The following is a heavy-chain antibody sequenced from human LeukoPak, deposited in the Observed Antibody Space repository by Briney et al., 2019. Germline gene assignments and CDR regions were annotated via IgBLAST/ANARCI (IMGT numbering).Heavy chain of an antibody. V-gene: IGHV3-21*01. Sequence: GGSLRLSCAASAFTFSSYSMNWVRQAPGKGLEWVSFISTSSSYIHYADSVKGRFTISRDNAKNSLYLQMNSLRAEDTAVYYCARTSDTSGRLYWYFDLWGRGTLVTVSS. CDR1: AFTFSSYS. CDR2: ISTSSSYI. D-gene: IGHD3-22*01. J-gene: IGHJ2*01. CDR3: ARTSDTSGRLYWYFDL.